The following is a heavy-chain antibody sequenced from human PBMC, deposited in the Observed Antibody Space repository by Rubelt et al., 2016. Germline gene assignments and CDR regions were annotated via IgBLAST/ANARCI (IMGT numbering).Heavy chain of an antibody. CDR1: GFTVSGNF. CDR2: IYSGGTT. Sequence: EVQLVESGGGLVQPGGSLRLSCAASGFTVSGNFMSWVRQAPGKGLQWVSIIYSGGTTYYADSVRGRFTISRDNSENTLYLQMNSLRAEDTAIDYCARWSGTYYDHWGQGTLVTVSS. V-gene: IGHV3-53*01. D-gene: IGHD3-3*01. CDR3: ARWSGTYYDH. J-gene: IGHJ4*02.